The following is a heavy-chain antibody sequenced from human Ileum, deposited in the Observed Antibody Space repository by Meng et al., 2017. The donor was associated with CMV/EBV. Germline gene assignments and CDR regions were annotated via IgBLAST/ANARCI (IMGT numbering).Heavy chain of an antibody. Sequence: GESLKISCAASGFTVSTNYMSWVRQAPGKGLEWVSFISISSSYIYYADSLKGRFTISRDNARNSLYLQTNNLRVEDTVVYYCARWSYTTSWYADYWGQGTLVTVSS. V-gene: IGHV3-21*01. J-gene: IGHJ4*02. D-gene: IGHD6-13*01. CDR2: ISISSSYI. CDR1: GFTVSTNY. CDR3: ARWSYTTSWYADY.